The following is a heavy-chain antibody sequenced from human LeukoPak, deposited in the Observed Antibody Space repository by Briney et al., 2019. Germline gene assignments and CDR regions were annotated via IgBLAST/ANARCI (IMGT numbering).Heavy chain of an antibody. D-gene: IGHD3-10*01. CDR1: GFTFSDFW. J-gene: IGHJ5*02. CDR2: IKNDGGEK. Sequence: GALRLSCAASGFTFSDFWMSWVRPAPGKGLEWVANIKNDGGEKYYVDSVKGRFTISRDNAENSLYLHMDSLRVEDTAVYYCAREPRGVSYSAWGQGTLVTVSS. CDR3: AREPRGVSYSA. V-gene: IGHV3-7*01.